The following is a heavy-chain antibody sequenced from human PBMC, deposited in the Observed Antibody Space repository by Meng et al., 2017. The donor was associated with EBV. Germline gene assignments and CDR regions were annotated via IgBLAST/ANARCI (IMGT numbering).Heavy chain of an antibody. CDR3: VRGPPVGVPGPGDY. CDR1: GYAFTSYI. D-gene: IGHD2-21*01. V-gene: IGHV1-3*01. J-gene: IGHJ4*02. CDR2: INVGVGYT. Sequence: QVQLLQSGAEVKNPGDSVKVSCKASGYAFTSYILHWVRQAPGQRLEWMGWINVGVGYTKYSQKFQGRVTISSDTSATTGYMELSSLRSEDTAVYYCVRGPPVGVPGPGDYWGQGTLVTVSS.